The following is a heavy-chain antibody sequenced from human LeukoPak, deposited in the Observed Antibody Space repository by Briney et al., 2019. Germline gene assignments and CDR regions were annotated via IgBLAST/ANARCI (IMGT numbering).Heavy chain of an antibody. Sequence: PGGSLRLSCAASGFTFRDYGMSWVRQASGKGLEWVGRIRSKANSYATAYAASVKGRFTISRDDSKNTAYLQMNSLKTEDTAVYYCTRRVGATTNYFDYWGQGTLVTVSS. J-gene: IGHJ4*02. V-gene: IGHV3-73*01. CDR3: TRRVGATTNYFDY. CDR2: IRSKANSYAT. D-gene: IGHD1-26*01. CDR1: GFTFRDYG.